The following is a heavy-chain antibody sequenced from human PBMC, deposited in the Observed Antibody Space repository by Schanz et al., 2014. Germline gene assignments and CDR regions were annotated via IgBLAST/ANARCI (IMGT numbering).Heavy chain of an antibody. J-gene: IGHJ3*02. V-gene: IGHV1-69*02. CDR1: GGTFSSDT. D-gene: IGHD2-15*01. CDR3: ARGGGPEDVFDI. CDR2: IVPIAGIT. Sequence: QVHLVQSGAEVKKPGSSVKVSCKASGGTFSSDTFSWVRQAPGQGLEWMGRIVPIAGITNYAQRFQGRVTITADKSSDTAYMELNSLNSDDTAVYYCARGGGPEDVFDIWGQGTILTVSS.